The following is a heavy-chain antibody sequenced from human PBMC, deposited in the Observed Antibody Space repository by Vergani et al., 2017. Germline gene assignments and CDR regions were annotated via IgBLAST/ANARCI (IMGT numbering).Heavy chain of an antibody. D-gene: IGHD3-22*01. Sequence: EVQLLESGGGLVQPGGSPRLSCAASGFTFSSYAMSWVRQAPGKGLEWVSVIYSGGSTYYADSVKGRFTISRHNSKNTLYLQMNSLRAEDTAVYYCARGSYYYDSSGYYYYYYGMDVWGQGTTVTVSS. CDR1: GFTFSSYA. J-gene: IGHJ6*02. CDR3: ARGSYYYDSSGYYYYYYGMDV. CDR2: IYSGGST. V-gene: IGHV3-23*03.